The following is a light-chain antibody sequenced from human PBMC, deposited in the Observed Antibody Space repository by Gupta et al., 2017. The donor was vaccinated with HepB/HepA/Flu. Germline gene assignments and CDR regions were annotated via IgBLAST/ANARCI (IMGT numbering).Light chain of an antibody. Sequence: QSVSTQPPSVSAAPGQKVTFSCSGSGSTIGNNYVSWYQQLPGTSPKLIIYENNKRPSGIPDRFSGSQSGTSAALGITGLQTGDEAGDYCGACESSLSAGVFGGGTNLTV. J-gene: IGLJ2*01. V-gene: IGLV1-51*02. CDR3: GACESSLSAGV. CDR2: ENN. CDR1: GSTIGNNY.